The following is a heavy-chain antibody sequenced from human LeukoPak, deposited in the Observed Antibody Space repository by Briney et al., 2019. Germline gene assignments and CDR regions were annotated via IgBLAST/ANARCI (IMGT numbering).Heavy chain of an antibody. Sequence: PGGSLRLSCVVSESTVSNYAMSWVRQAPGKGLDWLSTISGSGSSTYYAEAVKGRFTISRDNSKNTLYLQMNSLRVEDTAVYYCAKVTTKSIAAAGLEDYWGQGTLVTVSS. CDR1: ESTVSNYA. J-gene: IGHJ4*02. D-gene: IGHD6-13*01. CDR3: AKVTTKSIAAAGLEDY. CDR2: ISGSGSST. V-gene: IGHV3-23*01.